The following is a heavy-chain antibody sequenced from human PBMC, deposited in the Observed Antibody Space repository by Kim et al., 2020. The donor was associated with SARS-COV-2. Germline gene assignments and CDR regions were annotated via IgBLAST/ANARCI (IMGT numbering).Heavy chain of an antibody. CDR3: ARRISFNI. V-gene: IGHV4-34*01. J-gene: IGHJ3*02. D-gene: IGHD2-15*01. Sequence: QDGTTTDNPSLKRRVIICNETSKNQVSLRLSSVTAADTAVYYCARRISFNIWGQGTVVTVSS. CDR2: QDGTT.